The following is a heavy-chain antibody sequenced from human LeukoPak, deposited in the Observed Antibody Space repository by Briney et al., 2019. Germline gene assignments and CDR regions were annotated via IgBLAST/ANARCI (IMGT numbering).Heavy chain of an antibody. D-gene: IGHD6-19*01. J-gene: IGHJ5*02. CDR3: AREGSEQWLVRGIGNWFDP. CDR1: GYTFTSYA. V-gene: IGHV7-4-1*02. CDR2: INTNTGNP. Sequence: ASVKVSCKASGYTFTSYAMNWVRQAPGQGLEWMGWINTNTGNPTYAQGFTGRFVFSLDTSVGTAYLQISSLKAEDTAVYYCAREGSEQWLVRGIGNWFDPWGQGTLVTVSS.